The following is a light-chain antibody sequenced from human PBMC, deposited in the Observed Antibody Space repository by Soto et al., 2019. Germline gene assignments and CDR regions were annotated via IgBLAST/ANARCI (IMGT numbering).Light chain of an antibody. CDR3: CSYAGSSTSRV. Sequence: QSVLTQPASVSGSLGQSITISCSGSISDVGSFVPVSWYQQHPGKASRLIVYEVSKRPSGVSNRFSGSKSGNTASLTISGLQADDEADYYCCSYAGSSTSRVFGGGTKVTVL. CDR1: ISDVGSFVP. J-gene: IGLJ3*02. V-gene: IGLV2-23*02. CDR2: EVS.